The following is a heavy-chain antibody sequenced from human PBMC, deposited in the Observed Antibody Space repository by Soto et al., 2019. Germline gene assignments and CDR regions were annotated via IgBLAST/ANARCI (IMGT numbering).Heavy chain of an antibody. CDR1: GFTFSRHW. V-gene: IGHV3-7*01. CDR2: IKQDGSEK. CDR3: TRQTVYDDHNSYADY. J-gene: IGHJ4*02. Sequence: EVQLVESGGGLVQPGGSLRLSCAASGFTFSRHWMGWVRQAPGKGLECVANIKQDGSEKYYVDSVKGRFTISRDNAKNSLYLQIKSLRAEHTAVYYCTRQTVYDDHNSYADYWGKGTMVTVSP. D-gene: IGHD3-16*01.